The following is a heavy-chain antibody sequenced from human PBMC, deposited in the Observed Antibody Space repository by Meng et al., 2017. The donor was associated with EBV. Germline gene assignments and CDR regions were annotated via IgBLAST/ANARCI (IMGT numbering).Heavy chain of an antibody. D-gene: IGHD3-10*01. J-gene: IGHJ4*02. CDR2: LIPMSGAP. CDR3: ASESGRGFTPDY. Sequence: QGQLVPPGVEGKKPGSSVKVSCKASGGTFRSDAVSWVRQAPGQGLEWMGGLIPMSGAPHYAQKFQDRVTIIADESTSTHSMELNNLRFEDTAMYYCASESGRGFTPDYWGQGTLVTVSS. CDR1: GGTFRSDA. V-gene: IGHV1-69*01.